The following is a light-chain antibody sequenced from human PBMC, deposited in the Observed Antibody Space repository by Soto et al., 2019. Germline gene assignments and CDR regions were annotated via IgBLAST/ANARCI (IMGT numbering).Light chain of an antibody. J-gene: IGKJ1*01. Sequence: DIQMTQSPSTLSASVGDRVTITCRASQSISSWLAWYQQKPGKAPKLLIYKASSLESGVPSRFSGSGSGTEFTLTISSLQPGDFATYYYQQYNSYPWTFGQGTKVEIK. V-gene: IGKV1-5*03. CDR2: KAS. CDR1: QSISSW. CDR3: QQYNSYPWT.